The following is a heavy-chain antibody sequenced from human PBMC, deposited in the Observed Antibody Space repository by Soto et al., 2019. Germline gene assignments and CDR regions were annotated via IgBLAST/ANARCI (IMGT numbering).Heavy chain of an antibody. CDR3: ARGEHIVVVPAIQAEDFQH. J-gene: IGHJ1*01. CDR2: IIPILGIA. CDR1: RGSVSSST. V-gene: IGHV1-69*02. D-gene: IGHD2-21*02. Sequence: SAEISCEACRGSVSSSTISLARQAPGQGLEWMGRIIPILGIANYAQKFQGRVTITADKSTSTAYMELSSLRSEDTAVYYCARGEHIVVVPAIQAEDFQHWGQGTLVTVSS.